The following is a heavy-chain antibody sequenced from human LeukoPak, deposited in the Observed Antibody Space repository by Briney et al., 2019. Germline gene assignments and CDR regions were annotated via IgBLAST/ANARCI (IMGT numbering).Heavy chain of an antibody. D-gene: IGHD2-15*01. J-gene: IGHJ4*02. CDR2: INWNGGST. CDR3: AREPLPYCSGGSFYLPDY. Sequence: GGSLRLSCAASGFTFDDYGMSWVRQAPGKGLEWVSGINWNGGSTGYADSVKGRFTISRDNAKNSLYLQMNSLRAEDTALYYCAREPLPYCSGGSFYLPDYWGQGTLVTVSS. V-gene: IGHV3-20*04. CDR1: GFTFDDYG.